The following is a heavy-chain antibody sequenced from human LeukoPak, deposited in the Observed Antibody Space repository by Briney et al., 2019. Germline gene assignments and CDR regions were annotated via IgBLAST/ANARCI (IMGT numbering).Heavy chain of an antibody. D-gene: IGHD2-2*01. CDR3: ARALGYCSSTSCQNWFDP. J-gene: IGHJ5*02. Sequence: PSETLSLTCAVYGGSFSGYYWSWIRQPPGKGLEWIGEINHSGSTNYNPSLKSRVIISVDTSKNQFSLKLSSVTAADTAVYYCARALGYCSSTSCQNWFDPWGQGTLVTVSS. V-gene: IGHV4-34*01. CDR1: GGSFSGYY. CDR2: INHSGST.